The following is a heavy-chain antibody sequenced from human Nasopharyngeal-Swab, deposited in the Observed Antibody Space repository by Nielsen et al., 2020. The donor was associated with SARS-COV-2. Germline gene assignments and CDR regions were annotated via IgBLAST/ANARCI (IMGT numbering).Heavy chain of an antibody. CDR2: IWYDGSNK. D-gene: IGHD3-10*01. V-gene: IGHV3-33*01. J-gene: IGHJ4*02. Sequence: GESLKISCAASGFTFSSYGMHWVRQAPGKGLEWVAVIWYDGSNKYYADSVKGRFTISRDNSKNSLCLQMDSLRDEDSAVYYCARDPAYYFGSGSYYPDYWGQGTLVTVSS. CDR1: GFTFSSYG. CDR3: ARDPAYYFGSGSYYPDY.